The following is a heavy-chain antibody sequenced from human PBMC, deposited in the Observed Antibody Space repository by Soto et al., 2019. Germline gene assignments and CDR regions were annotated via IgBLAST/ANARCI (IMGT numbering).Heavy chain of an antibody. V-gene: IGHV5-10-1*01. J-gene: IGHJ4*02. CDR3: ASAPSGTIFGVVIDFDY. D-gene: IGHD3-3*01. Sequence: GESLKISCQGSGYRFTSYWISWVRQMPGKGLEWMGRIDPSDSYTNYSPSFQGHVTISADKSISTAYLQWSSLKASDTAMYYCASAPSGTIFGVVIDFDYWGQGTLVTVSS. CDR2: IDPSDSYT. CDR1: GYRFTSYW.